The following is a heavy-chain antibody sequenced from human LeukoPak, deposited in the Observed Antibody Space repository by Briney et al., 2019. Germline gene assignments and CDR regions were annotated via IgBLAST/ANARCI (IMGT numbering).Heavy chain of an antibody. J-gene: IGHJ5*02. D-gene: IGHD3-9*01. Sequence: PSQTLSLTCTVSGGSISSGGYYWRWIRQHPGKGLEWIGYIYYSGSTYYNPSLKSRVTISVDTSKNQFSLKLSSVTAADTAVYYCARVMDILTGQSWFDPWGQGTLVTVSS. CDR2: IYYSGST. CDR3: ARVMDILTGQSWFDP. V-gene: IGHV4-31*03. CDR1: GGSISSGGYY.